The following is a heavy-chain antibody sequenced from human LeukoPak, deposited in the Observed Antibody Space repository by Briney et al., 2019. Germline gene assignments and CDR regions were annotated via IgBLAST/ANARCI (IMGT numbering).Heavy chain of an antibody. CDR3: ARVSGSYRTRTGDY. CDR2: IYYSGST. Sequence: SETLSLTCTVSGGSISSSSYYWGWIRQPPGKGLEWIGSIYYSGSTYYNPSHKSRVTISVDTSKNQFSLKLSSVTAADTAVYYCARVSGSYRTRTGDYWGQGTLVTVSS. V-gene: IGHV4-39*07. J-gene: IGHJ4*02. D-gene: IGHD1-26*01. CDR1: GGSISSSSYY.